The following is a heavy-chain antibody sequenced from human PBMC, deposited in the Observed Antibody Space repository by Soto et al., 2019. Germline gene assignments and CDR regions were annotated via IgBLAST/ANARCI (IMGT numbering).Heavy chain of an antibody. CDR1: GFTFSNSA. V-gene: IGHV3-23*01. CDR2: SIGRTNNT. Sequence: EVHLLETGGGLVQPGGSLRLSCAASGFTFSNSAMTWVRQALGKGPEWVSSIGRTNNTHYADSVKGRFAISRDNSHNTLYLHTNSLTAEDTAVYFCAKVDAYSYRSDHWGQGTLVTVSS. CDR3: AKVDAYSYRSDH. J-gene: IGHJ4*02. D-gene: IGHD3-16*02.